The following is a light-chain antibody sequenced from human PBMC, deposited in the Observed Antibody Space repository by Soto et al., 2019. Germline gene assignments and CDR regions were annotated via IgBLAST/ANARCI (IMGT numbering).Light chain of an antibody. CDR1: QSVSSN. CDR3: QQYSSWPPIT. CDR2: GAS. V-gene: IGKV3-15*01. Sequence: EIVMTQSPATLSVSPGERATLSCRASQSVSSNLAWYQQKPGQAPRLLIYGASTRATGIPARFSGSGSGTEFTLTISSLQSEDFAVYYCQQYSSWPPITFVQGTRLEIK. J-gene: IGKJ5*01.